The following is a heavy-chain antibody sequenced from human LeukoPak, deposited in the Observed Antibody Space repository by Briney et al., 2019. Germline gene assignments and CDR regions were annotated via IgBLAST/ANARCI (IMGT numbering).Heavy chain of an antibody. D-gene: IGHD2-2*02. Sequence: GGSLRLSCAASGFTFSSYSMNWVRQAPGKGLEWVSYISSSSSTIYYADSVKGRFSISRDNAENSLYLQMNRLRAEDTAVYYCSRYCISTSCYSDIGYWGQGTLVTVSS. CDR2: ISSSSSTI. CDR3: SRYCISTSCYSDIGY. V-gene: IGHV3-48*01. J-gene: IGHJ4*02. CDR1: GFTFSSYS.